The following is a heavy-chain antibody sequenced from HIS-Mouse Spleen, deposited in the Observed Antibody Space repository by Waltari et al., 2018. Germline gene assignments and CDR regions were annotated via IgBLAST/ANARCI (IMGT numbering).Heavy chain of an antibody. CDR1: GFTFSSYS. D-gene: IGHD2-2*02. CDR2: ISSSSSYI. V-gene: IGHV3-21*01. J-gene: IGHJ6*02. CDR3: AREGCSSTSCYTDYYYYGMDV. Sequence: RLSCAASGFTFSSYSMNWVRQAPGKGLEWVSSISSSSSYIYYADSVKGRFTISRDNAKNSLYLQMNSLRAEDTAVYYCAREGCSSTSCYTDYYYYGMDVWGQGTTVTVSS.